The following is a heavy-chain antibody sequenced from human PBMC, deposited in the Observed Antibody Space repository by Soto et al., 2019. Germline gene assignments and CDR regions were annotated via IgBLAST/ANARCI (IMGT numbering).Heavy chain of an antibody. CDR1: GYSISSGYY. J-gene: IGHJ4*02. CDR3: ARVKQWLVPIDY. D-gene: IGHD6-19*01. Sequence: SESLSLTCAVPGYSISSGYYWGWIRQPPGKGLEWIGSIYHSGSTYYNPSLKSRVTISVDTSKNQFSLKLSSVTAADTAVYYCARVKQWLVPIDYWGQGTMVTVYS. V-gene: IGHV4-38-2*01. CDR2: IYHSGST.